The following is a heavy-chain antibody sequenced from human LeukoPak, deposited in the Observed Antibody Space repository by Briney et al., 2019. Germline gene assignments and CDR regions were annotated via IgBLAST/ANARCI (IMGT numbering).Heavy chain of an antibody. CDR1: GGSFSGYY. Sequence: PSETLSLTCAVYGGSFSGYYWSWIRQPPGKGLEWIGEINHSGSTNYNPSLKSRVTISVDTSKNQFSLKLSPVTAADTAVYYCARGYCSGGSCYFDYWGQGTLVTVSS. D-gene: IGHD2-15*01. J-gene: IGHJ4*02. V-gene: IGHV4-34*01. CDR3: ARGYCSGGSCYFDY. CDR2: INHSGST.